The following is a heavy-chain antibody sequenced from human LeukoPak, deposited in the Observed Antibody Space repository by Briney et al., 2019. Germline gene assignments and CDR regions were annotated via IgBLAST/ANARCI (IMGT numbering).Heavy chain of an antibody. CDR3: ASDGVDYSFDY. Sequence: SETLSLTCTVSGGSISSGSYYWSWIRRPAGKGLEWIGRIYTSGSTNYNPSLKSRVTISVDTSKNQFSLKLSSVTAADTAVYYCASDGVDYSFDYWGQGTLVTVSS. CDR2: IYTSGST. J-gene: IGHJ4*02. V-gene: IGHV4-61*02. D-gene: IGHD4-11*01. CDR1: GGSISSGSYY.